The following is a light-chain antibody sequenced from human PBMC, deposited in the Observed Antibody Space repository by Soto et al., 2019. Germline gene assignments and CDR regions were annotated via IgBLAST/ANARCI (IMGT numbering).Light chain of an antibody. J-gene: IGKJ5*01. V-gene: IGKV3-15*01. Sequence: IVLTQSPAILSLSPWERATLSCRASQSVSSYLAWYQQKSGQAPRLLIYGASTRATGIPARFSGSGSGTEFTLTISGLQSEDFAVYYCQQYHNWPAITFGQGTRLEIK. CDR1: QSVSSY. CDR2: GAS. CDR3: QQYHNWPAIT.